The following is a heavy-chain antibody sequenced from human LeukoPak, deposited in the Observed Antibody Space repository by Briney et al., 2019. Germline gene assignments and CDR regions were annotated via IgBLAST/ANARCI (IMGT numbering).Heavy chain of an antibody. CDR1: GFTVSSNY. CDR3: ARVKDDSSGYYFDY. V-gene: IGHV3-66*01. Sequence: GGSLRLSCAASGFTVSSNYMSWVRQAPGKGLVWVSVIYSGGSTYYADSVKGRFTISRDNSKNTLYLQMNSLRAEDTAVYYCARVKDDSSGYYFDYWGQGTLVTVSS. D-gene: IGHD3-22*01. J-gene: IGHJ4*02. CDR2: IYSGGST.